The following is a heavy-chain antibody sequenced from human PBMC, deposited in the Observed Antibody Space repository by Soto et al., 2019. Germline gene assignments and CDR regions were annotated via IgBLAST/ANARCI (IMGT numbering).Heavy chain of an antibody. Sequence: GGSLRLSCAASGFTFSNYWMSWVRQAPGKGLEWVANIKQDGSEKYYVDSVKGRFTISRDNAKNSLYLQMNSLRAEDTAVYYCARVAVAGVFRWFDPWGQGTLVTVSS. D-gene: IGHD6-19*01. V-gene: IGHV3-7*01. J-gene: IGHJ5*02. CDR1: GFTFSNYW. CDR2: IKQDGSEK. CDR3: ARVAVAGVFRWFDP.